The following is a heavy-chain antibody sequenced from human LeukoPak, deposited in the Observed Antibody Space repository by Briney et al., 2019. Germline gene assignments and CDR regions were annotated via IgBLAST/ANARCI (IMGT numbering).Heavy chain of an antibody. CDR1: GGSIRSGGYY. CDR2: IFYSGST. Sequence: PSQTLSLTCTVSGGSIRSGGYYWSRIRQHPGKGLEWIGYIFYSGSTYYNPSLKSRLTISADTSKNQFSLKLSSVTAADTAVYYCARRITTGGVFDYWGQGTLVTVSS. CDR3: ARRITTGGVFDY. J-gene: IGHJ4*02. V-gene: IGHV4-31*03. D-gene: IGHD3-10*01.